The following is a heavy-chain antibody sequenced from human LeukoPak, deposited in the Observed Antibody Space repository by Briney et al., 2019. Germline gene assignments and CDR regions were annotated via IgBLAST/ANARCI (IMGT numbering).Heavy chain of an antibody. D-gene: IGHD2-8*01. V-gene: IGHV1-8*01. CDR3: ARGRGRLVLMYYYYYGMDV. CDR2: MNPNSGNT. CDR1: GYTFTSDD. Sequence: GASVKVSCKASGYTFTSDDINWVRQATGQGLEWMGWMNPNSGNTGYAQKFQGRVTMTRNTSISTAYMELSSLRSEDTAVYYCARGRGRLVLMYYYYYGMDVWGQGTTVTVSS. J-gene: IGHJ6*02.